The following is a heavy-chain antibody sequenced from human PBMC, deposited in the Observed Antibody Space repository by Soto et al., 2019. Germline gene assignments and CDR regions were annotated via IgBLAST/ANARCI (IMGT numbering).Heavy chain of an antibody. J-gene: IGHJ3*02. V-gene: IGHV4-30-4*01. CDR1: GGSISSGDYY. CDR2: IYYSGST. Sequence: PTETLSLTCTVSGGSISSGDYYWSWIRQPPGKGLEWIGYIYYSGSTYYNPSLKSRVTISVDTSKNQFSLKLSSVTAADTAVYYCGRHKRDYYGSGSLGNAFDIWGQGTMVTVSS. D-gene: IGHD3-10*01. CDR3: GRHKRDYYGSGSLGNAFDI.